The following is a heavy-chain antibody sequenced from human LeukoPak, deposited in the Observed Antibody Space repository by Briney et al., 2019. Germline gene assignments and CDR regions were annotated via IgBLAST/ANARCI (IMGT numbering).Heavy chain of an antibody. V-gene: IGHV4-59*01. D-gene: IGHD6-19*01. J-gene: IGHJ4*02. CDR1: GGSISSYY. Sequence: PSETLSLTCTVSGGSISSYYWSWIRQPPGKGLEWIGYIYYSGSTNYNPSLKSRVTISVDTSKNQFSLKLSSVTAADTAVYYCAKARREIRAVAGYYFDYWGQGTLVTVSS. CDR3: AKARREIRAVAGYYFDY. CDR2: IYYSGST.